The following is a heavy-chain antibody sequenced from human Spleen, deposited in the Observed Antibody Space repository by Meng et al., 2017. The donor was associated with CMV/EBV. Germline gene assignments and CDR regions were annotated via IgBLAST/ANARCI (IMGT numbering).Heavy chain of an antibody. D-gene: IGHD6-19*01. CDR3: ARERRYSSGWAFDH. J-gene: IGHJ4*02. V-gene: IGHV1-18*01. Sequence: ASVKVSCKASGYTLSSYGISWVRQAPGQGLEWMGRISAYNGNTNYAQKLQGRVTMTTDTSTSTVYMEVRSLRSDDTAVYYCARERRYSSGWAFDHWGQGTLVTVS. CDR2: ISAYNGNT. CDR1: GYTLSSYG.